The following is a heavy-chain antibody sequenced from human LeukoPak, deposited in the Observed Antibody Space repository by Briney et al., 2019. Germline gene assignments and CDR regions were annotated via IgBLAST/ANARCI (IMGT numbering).Heavy chain of an antibody. J-gene: IGHJ4*02. CDR1: GFTFSSYA. CDR2: ISGSGGST. V-gene: IGHV3-23*01. D-gene: IGHD3-22*01. CDR3: ANSRVYYYDSSGYWEFDY. Sequence: GVLRLFCAASGFTFSSYAMSWVRQAPGKGVEWVSAISGSGGSTYYADSVKGRFTISRDNSKNTLYLQMNSLRAEDTAVYYCANSRVYYYDSSGYWEFDYWGQGTLVTVSS.